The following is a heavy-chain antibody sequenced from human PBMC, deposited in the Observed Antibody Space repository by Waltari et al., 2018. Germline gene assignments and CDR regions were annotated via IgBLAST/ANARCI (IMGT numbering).Heavy chain of an antibody. Sequence: QVQLVESGGGVVRPGRSLRLSCAASGFTFSSYAMHWVRQAPGKGLEWVAVISYDGSNKYYADSVKGRFTISRDNSKNTLYLQMNSLRAEDTAVYYCARDTPVSVVAAAGGFDYWGQGTLVTVSS. CDR2: ISYDGSNK. V-gene: IGHV3-30*01. D-gene: IGHD6-13*01. CDR3: ARDTPVSVVAAAGGFDY. CDR1: GFTFSSYA. J-gene: IGHJ4*02.